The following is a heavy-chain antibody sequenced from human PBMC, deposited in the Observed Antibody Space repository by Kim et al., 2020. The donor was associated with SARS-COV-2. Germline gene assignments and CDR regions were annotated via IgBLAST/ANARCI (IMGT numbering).Heavy chain of an antibody. CDR2: IYHSGST. J-gene: IGHJ5*02. CDR3: ARVVTVTTSVGRTNWFDP. V-gene: IGHV4-4*02. Sequence: SETLSLTCAVSGGSISSSNWWSWVRQPPGKGLEWIGEIYHSGSTNYNPSLKSRVTISLAKSKNQFSLKLSSVTAADTAVYYCARVVTVTTSVGRTNWFDPWGQGTLVTVSS. CDR1: GGSISSSNW. D-gene: IGHD4-17*01.